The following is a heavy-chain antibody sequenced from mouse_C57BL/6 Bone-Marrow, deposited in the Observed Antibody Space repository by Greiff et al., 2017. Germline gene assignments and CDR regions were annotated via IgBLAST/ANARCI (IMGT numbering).Heavy chain of an antibody. CDR1: GYAFTNYL. J-gene: IGHJ3*01. CDR2: INPGSGGT. V-gene: IGHV1-54*01. Sequence: QVQLQQSGAELVRPGTSVKVSCKASGYAFTNYLIEWVKQRPGQGLEWIGVINPGSGGTNYNEKFKGKATLTADKSSSSAYMQLSSLTSEDSAVYVCAREDSAWFAYWGQGTLVTVSA. CDR3: AREDSAWFAY.